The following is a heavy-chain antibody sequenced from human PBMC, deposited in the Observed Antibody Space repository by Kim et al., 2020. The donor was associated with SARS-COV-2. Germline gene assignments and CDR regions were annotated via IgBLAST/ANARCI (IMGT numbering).Heavy chain of an antibody. CDR1: GGSISSSSYY. V-gene: IGHV4-39*01. J-gene: IGHJ3*02. CDR2: IYYSGST. CDR3: ASRSVLRGGACDI. D-gene: IGHD2-15*01. Sequence: SETLSLTCTVSGGSISSSSYYWGWIRQPPGKGLEGIGSIYYSGSTYYNPSLKSRVTISGDTSKNQFSLKLSSVTAADTAVYYCASRSVLRGGACDIWGQG.